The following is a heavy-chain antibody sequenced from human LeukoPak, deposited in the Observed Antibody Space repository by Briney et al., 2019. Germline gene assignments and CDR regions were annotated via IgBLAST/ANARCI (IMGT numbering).Heavy chain of an antibody. CDR3: ARSRVLRYFGNS. J-gene: IGHJ4*02. CDR2: IYSGSST. Sequence: GGSLRLSCEASRFTFSSAWMSWVHQAPGKGLEWVSVIYSGSSTYYADSVKGRFNISRDISKNTVYLQMNSLRAEDTAVYYCARSRVLRYFGNSWGQGTLVTVSS. CDR1: RFTFSSAW. V-gene: IGHV3-66*01. D-gene: IGHD3-9*01.